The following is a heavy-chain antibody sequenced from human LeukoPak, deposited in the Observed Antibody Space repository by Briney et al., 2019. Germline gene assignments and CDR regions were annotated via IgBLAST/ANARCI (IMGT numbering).Heavy chain of an antibody. CDR2: VNSDGSST. V-gene: IGHV3-74*01. CDR3: ARYSGSYQQFDY. Sequence: PGGSLRLSCAASGFTFSSYGMHWVRQAPGKGLVWVSRVNSDGSSTSSADSVKGRFTISRDNAKNTLYLQMNSLRAEDTAVYYCARYSGSYQQFDYWAREPWSPSPQ. D-gene: IGHD1-26*01. J-gene: IGHJ4*02. CDR1: GFTFSSYG.